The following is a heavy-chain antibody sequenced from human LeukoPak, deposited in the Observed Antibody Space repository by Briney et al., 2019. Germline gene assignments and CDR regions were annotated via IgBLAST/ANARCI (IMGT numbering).Heavy chain of an antibody. CDR1: GFTFSSYS. CDR3: ERDVGDEDY. Sequence: GGSLRLSCAASGFTFSSYSMNWVRQAPGKGLEWVSSIISSISYIYYADSVKGRFTISRENAKTSMYLQMNSLSAEATAVYSCERDVGDEDYWGQGTLVTVSS. V-gene: IGHV3-21*01. J-gene: IGHJ4*02. CDR2: IISSISYI. D-gene: IGHD2-21*02.